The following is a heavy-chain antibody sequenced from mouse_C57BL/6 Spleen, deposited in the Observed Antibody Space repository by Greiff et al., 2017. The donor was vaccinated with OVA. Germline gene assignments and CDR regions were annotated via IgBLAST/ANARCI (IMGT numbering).Heavy chain of an antibody. V-gene: IGHV5-17*01. Sequence: EVNLVESGGGLVKPGGSLKLSCAASGFTFSDYGMHWVRQAPEKGLEWVAYISSGSSTIYYADTVKGRFTISRDNAKNTLFLQMTSLRSEDTAMYYCARQDYGSSYRYFDVWGTGTTVTVSS. CDR2: ISSGSSTI. D-gene: IGHD1-1*01. CDR1: GFTFSDYG. J-gene: IGHJ1*03. CDR3: ARQDYGSSYRYFDV.